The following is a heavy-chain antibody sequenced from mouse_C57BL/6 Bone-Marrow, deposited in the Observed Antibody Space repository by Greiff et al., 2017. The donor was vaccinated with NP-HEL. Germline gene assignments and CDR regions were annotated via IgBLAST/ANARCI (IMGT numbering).Heavy chain of an antibody. J-gene: IGHJ3*01. CDR1: GYTFTSYW. V-gene: IGHV1-52*01. D-gene: IGHD1-1*01. CDR3: ASNYYGSSPAWFAY. Sequence: QVQLQQPGAELVRPGSSVKLSCKASGYTFTSYWMHWVKQRPIQGLEWIGNIDPSDSETHYNQKFKDKATLTVDKSSSTAYMQLSSLTSEDSAVYYWASNYYGSSPAWFAYWGQGTLVTVSA. CDR2: IDPSDSET.